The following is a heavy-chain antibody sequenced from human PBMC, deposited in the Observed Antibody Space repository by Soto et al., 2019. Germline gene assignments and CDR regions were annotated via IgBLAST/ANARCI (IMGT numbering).Heavy chain of an antibody. V-gene: IGHV4-34*01. CDR2: INHSGST. CDR3: ARGLGGYRTWGSYFDY. CDR1: GGSFSGYY. D-gene: IGHD2-15*01. Sequence: PSETLSLTCAVYGGSFSGYYWSWIRQPPGKGLEWIGEINHSGSTNYNPSLKSRVTISVDTSKNQFSLKLSSVTAADTAVYYCARGLGGYRTWGSYFDYWGQGTLVTVSS. J-gene: IGHJ4*02.